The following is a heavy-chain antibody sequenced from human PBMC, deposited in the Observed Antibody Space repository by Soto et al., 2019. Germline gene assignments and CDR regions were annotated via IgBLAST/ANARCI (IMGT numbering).Heavy chain of an antibody. CDR3: ARESGRVAVAGYMDV. CDR1: GFTFSSYS. V-gene: IGHV3-21*01. J-gene: IGHJ6*03. D-gene: IGHD6-19*01. Sequence: GSLRLSCAASGFTFSSYSMNWVRQAPGKGLEWVSSISSSSSYIYYADSVKGRFTISRDNAKNSLYLQMNSLRAEDTAVYYGARESGRVAVAGYMDVWGKGTTVTVSS. CDR2: ISSSSSYI.